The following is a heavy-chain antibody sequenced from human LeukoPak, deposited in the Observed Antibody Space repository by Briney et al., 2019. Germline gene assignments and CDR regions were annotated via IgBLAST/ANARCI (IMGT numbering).Heavy chain of an antibody. V-gene: IGHV4-38-2*02. J-gene: IGHJ1*01. CDR3: ARGIAAAGLVQH. D-gene: IGHD6-13*01. CDR2: IYYSGST. CDR1: GYSISSGYY. Sequence: SETLSLTCTVSGYSISSGYYWGWIRQPPGKGLEWIGSIYYSGSTYYNPSLKSRVTISVDTSKNQFSLKLSSVTAADTAVYYCARGIAAAGLVQHWGQGTLVTVSS.